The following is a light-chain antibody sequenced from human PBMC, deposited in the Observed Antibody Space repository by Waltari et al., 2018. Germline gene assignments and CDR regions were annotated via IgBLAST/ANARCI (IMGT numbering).Light chain of an antibody. Sequence: QSVLTQPPSASGTPGQRVTVSCSGRSYNIGSNYVYWYQLLPGTAPKLLIYRNNQRPSGVPDRFSGSKSGTSASLAISGLRSEDEADYYCATWDDSLSINWVFGGGTKVTVL. J-gene: IGLJ3*02. CDR1: SYNIGSNY. CDR2: RNN. CDR3: ATWDDSLSINWV. V-gene: IGLV1-47*01.